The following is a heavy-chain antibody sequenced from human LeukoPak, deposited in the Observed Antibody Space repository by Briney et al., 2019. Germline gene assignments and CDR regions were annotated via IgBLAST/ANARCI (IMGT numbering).Heavy chain of an antibody. CDR3: ARDPGPGRLRLGELSLDD. Sequence: GGSLRLSCAASGFTFSSYAMSWVRQAPGKGLEWVSAISGSGGSTYYADSVKGRFTISRDNAKNSLYLQMNSLRAEDTAVYYCARDPGPGRLRLGELSLDDWGQGTLVTVSS. CDR2: ISGSGGST. V-gene: IGHV3-23*01. J-gene: IGHJ4*02. D-gene: IGHD3-16*02. CDR1: GFTFSSYA.